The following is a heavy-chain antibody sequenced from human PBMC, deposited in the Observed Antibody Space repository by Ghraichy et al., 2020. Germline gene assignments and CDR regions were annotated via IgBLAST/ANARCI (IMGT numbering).Heavy chain of an antibody. CDR1: GFPLRNYW. CDR3: VREFYSYGSGTTWFDP. V-gene: IGHV3-74*01. J-gene: IGHJ5*02. Sequence: AGSLRLSCAASGFPLRNYWMHWVRQAPGQGLVWVSRINSDETITTYADSVKGRFTSSRDNSKNTLYLQMDSLRVDDTAVYYCVREFYSYGSGTTWFDPWGQGTLVTVSS. CDR2: INSDETIT. D-gene: IGHD3-10*01.